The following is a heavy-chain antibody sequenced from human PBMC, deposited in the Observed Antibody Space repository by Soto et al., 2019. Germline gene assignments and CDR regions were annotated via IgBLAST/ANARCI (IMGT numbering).Heavy chain of an antibody. J-gene: IGHJ4*02. Sequence: EVQLLESGGGLVQPGGSLRLSCAASGFTFSNYVMNWVRQAPGKGLEWVSTISGSGGSTYSPDSVKGRFTISRDNSKNTMSLQMNSLRAEDTAVYYCAREGSPAAVARSFDYWGQGTLVTVSS. V-gene: IGHV3-23*01. CDR1: GFTFSNYV. CDR3: AREGSPAAVARSFDY. CDR2: ISGSGGST. D-gene: IGHD6-19*01.